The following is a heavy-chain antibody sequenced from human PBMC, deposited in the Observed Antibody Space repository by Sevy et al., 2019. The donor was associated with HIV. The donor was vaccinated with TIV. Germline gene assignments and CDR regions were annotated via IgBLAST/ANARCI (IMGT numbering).Heavy chain of an antibody. Sequence: GGSLRLSCTASGFTFGDYAMSWVRQAPGKGLEWVAFLKSKAYGGTIDHAAAVKGRFTISRDDSISIAYLQMTDLKAEDTAVYYCTRWRGAQCIFDYWGQGVLVTVSS. V-gene: IGHV3-49*04. CDR3: TRWRGAQCIFDY. CDR1: GFTFGDYA. D-gene: IGHD1-26*01. CDR2: LKSKAYGGTI. J-gene: IGHJ4*02.